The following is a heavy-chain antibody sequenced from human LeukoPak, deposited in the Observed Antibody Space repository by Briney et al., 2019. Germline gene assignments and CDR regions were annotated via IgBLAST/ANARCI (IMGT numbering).Heavy chain of an antibody. CDR3: ARDFDYYDSSGYDGPLDV. V-gene: IGHV3-33*01. CDR2: IWYDGSNK. CDR1: GFTFSSYG. D-gene: IGHD3-22*01. Sequence: GRSLRLSCAASGFTFSSYGMHWVRQVPGKGLEWVAVIWYDGSNKYHADSVKGRFTISRDNSKNTLHLQMNSLRAEDTAVYYCARDFDYYDSSGYDGPLDVWGQGTTVTVSS. J-gene: IGHJ6*02.